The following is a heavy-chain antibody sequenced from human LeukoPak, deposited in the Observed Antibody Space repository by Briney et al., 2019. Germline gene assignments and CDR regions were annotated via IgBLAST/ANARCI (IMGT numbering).Heavy chain of an antibody. D-gene: IGHD3-3*01. J-gene: IGHJ4*02. CDR1: GGSFSGYY. CDR3: ARGLDFWSGYFSH. Sequence: SETLSLTCAVYGGSFSGYYWSWIRQPPGKGLEWIGEINHSGSTNYNPSLKSRVTISVDTSKNQFSLKLSSVTAADTAVYYCARGLDFWSGYFSHWGQGTLVTVSS. V-gene: IGHV4-34*01. CDR2: INHSGST.